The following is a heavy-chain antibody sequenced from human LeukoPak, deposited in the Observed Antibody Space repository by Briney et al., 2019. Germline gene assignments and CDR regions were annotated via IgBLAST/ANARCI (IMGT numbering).Heavy chain of an antibody. J-gene: IGHJ4*02. CDR3: AKAVGGSYRGFSDY. Sequence: GGSLRLSCAASGLTFSSYGMSWVRQAPGKGLEWVSAISGSGGSTYYADSVRGRFTISRDNSKNTLYLQMNSLRAEDTAVYYCAKAVGGSYRGFSDYWGQGTLVTVSS. CDR2: ISGSGGST. D-gene: IGHD1-26*01. V-gene: IGHV3-23*01. CDR1: GLTFSSYG.